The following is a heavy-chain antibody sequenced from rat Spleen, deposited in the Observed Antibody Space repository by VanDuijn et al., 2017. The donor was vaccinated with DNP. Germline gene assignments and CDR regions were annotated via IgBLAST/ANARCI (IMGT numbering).Heavy chain of an antibody. Sequence: EVQLVESGGGLVQPGRALTLSCAASGFTFRNYGMAWVRQTPKKGLEWVASTTTGGANTNYRDSVKGRFTISRDIAKSTLYLQMDSLRSEDTATYYCTTFEGRNAWGQGTSVTVSS. CDR3: TTFEGRNA. CDR1: GFTFRNYG. V-gene: IGHV5-27*01. J-gene: IGHJ4*01. D-gene: IGHD1-11*01. CDR2: TTTGGANT.